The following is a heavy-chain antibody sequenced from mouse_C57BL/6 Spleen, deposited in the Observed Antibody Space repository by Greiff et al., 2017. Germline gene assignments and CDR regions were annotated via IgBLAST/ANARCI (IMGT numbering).Heavy chain of an antibody. D-gene: IGHD3-1*01. CDR1: GYTFTSYW. CDR3: AREGLRYWYFDV. CDR2: INPSNGGT. J-gene: IGHJ1*03. Sequence: VQLQQPGTELVKPGASVKLSCKASGYTFTSYWMHWVKQRPGQGLEWIGNINPSNGGTNYNEKFKSKATLTVDKSSSTAYMQLSSLTSEDAAVYYCAREGLRYWYFDVWGTGTTVTVSS. V-gene: IGHV1-53*01.